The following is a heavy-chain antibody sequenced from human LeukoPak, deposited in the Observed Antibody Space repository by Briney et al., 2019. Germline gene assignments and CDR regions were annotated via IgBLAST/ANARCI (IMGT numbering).Heavy chain of an antibody. Sequence: QPGGSLRLSCAASGFTFSSYWMSWVRQAPGKGLEWVANIKQDGSEKYYVDSVKGRFTISRDNAKNSLYLQMYSLRAEDTAVYYCARDRAGTLGYCSSTSCGGAFDIWGQGTMVTVSS. CDR3: ARDRAGTLGYCSSTSCGGAFDI. J-gene: IGHJ3*02. D-gene: IGHD2-2*01. V-gene: IGHV3-7*01. CDR2: IKQDGSEK. CDR1: GFTFSSYW.